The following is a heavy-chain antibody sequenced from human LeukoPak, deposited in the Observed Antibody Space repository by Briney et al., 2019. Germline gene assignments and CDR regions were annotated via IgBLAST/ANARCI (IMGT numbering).Heavy chain of an antibody. CDR1: GYSFTSYW. V-gene: IGHV5-51*01. Sequence: GESLKISCKGSGYSFTSYWIGWVPQMPGKGLERRVSIYPGESDTRYSPSFQGQVTISADKSISTAYLQWSSLKASDTAMYYCARHPEYSSPQFDPWGQGTLVTVSS. CDR3: ARHPEYSSPQFDP. CDR2: IYPGESDT. D-gene: IGHD6-19*01. J-gene: IGHJ5*02.